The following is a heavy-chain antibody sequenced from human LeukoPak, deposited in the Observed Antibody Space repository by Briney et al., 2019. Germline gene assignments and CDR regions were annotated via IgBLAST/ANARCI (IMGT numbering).Heavy chain of an antibody. Sequence: PSETLSLTCTVSGGSISSYYWSWIRQPPGKGLEWIGYIYYSGSTNYNPSLTSRVTISVDTSKNQFSLKLSSVTAADTAVYYCARVRYSSSWYYFDYWGQGTLVTVSS. CDR1: GGSISSYY. V-gene: IGHV4-59*01. D-gene: IGHD6-13*01. J-gene: IGHJ4*02. CDR2: IYYSGST. CDR3: ARVRYSSSWYYFDY.